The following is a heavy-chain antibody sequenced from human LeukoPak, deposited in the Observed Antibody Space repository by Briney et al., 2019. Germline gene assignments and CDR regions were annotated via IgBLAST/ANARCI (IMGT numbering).Heavy chain of an antibody. CDR1: GYSISSNHW. V-gene: IGHV4-28*01. J-gene: IGHJ4*02. CDR2: IFYAGST. CDR3: ARIGPILGAAWVDY. Sequence: TSETLSLTCAVSGYSISSNHWWGWLRPPPGKGLEWIGYIFYAGSTYYNPSLKSRVTMSVDTSKNQFSLRLSSVTAVDTAVYHCARIGPILGAAWVDYWGQGTPVSVSS. D-gene: IGHD3-3*02.